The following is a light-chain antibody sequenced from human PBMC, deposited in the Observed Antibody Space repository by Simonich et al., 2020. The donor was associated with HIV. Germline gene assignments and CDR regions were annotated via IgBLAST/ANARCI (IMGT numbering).Light chain of an antibody. CDR1: SSDIGDYKY. CDR3: LSYTSSSTLGV. Sequence: QSALTQPASVSGSPGQSITISCTETSSDIGDYKYVSWYQQHPGKAPKLIIYDFRKRPSGVSNRCSGSKSGNTASLTISGLQAEDEADYHCLSYTSSSTLGVFGEGTKLTVL. CDR2: DFR. V-gene: IGLV2-14*03. J-gene: IGLJ3*02.